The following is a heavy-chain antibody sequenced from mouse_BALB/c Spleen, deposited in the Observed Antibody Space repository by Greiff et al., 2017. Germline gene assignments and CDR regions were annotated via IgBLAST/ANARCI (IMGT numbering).Heavy chain of an antibody. CDR3: ARHPLYGDYAMDY. Sequence: DVQLQESGGDLVKPGGSLKLSCAASGFTFSSYGMSWVRQTPDKRLEWVATISSGGSYTYYPDSVKGRFTISRDNAKNTLYLQMSSLKSEDTAMYYCARHPLYGDYAMDYWGQGTSDTVSS. CDR2: ISSGGSYT. CDR1: GFTFSSYG. D-gene: IGHD1-1*01. V-gene: IGHV5-6*01. J-gene: IGHJ4*01.